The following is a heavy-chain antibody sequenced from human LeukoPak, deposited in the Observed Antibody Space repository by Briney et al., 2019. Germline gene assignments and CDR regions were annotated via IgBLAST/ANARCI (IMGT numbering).Heavy chain of an antibody. CDR1: GFTFSSYA. CDR3: AKGVYGSGLPFDY. Sequence: PGGSLRLSCVASGFTFSSYAMNWVRQAPGKGLEWLSAIGGSGDNTYYADSVNGRFTISRDNSKNTVYLQMNSLRAEDTAIYYCAKGVYGSGLPFDYWGQGTLVTVSS. D-gene: IGHD3-10*01. CDR2: IGGSGDNT. V-gene: IGHV3-23*01. J-gene: IGHJ4*02.